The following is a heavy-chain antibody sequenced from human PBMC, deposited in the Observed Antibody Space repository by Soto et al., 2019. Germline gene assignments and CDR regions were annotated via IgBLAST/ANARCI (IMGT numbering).Heavy chain of an antibody. D-gene: IGHD1-1*01. CDR1: GFTVISNY. CDR3: ARGSPNWDENASFDY. V-gene: IGHV3-66*01. CDR2: IYSAGST. J-gene: IGHJ4*02. Sequence: EVQLVESGGGLVQPGGSLRLSCAASGFTVISNYMTWVRQAPGKGLEWVSLIYSAGSTYSADSVKGRFTISRDNSKNTLYLQMNSLRVEDTAVYYCARGSPNWDENASFDYWGQGTLVTVSS.